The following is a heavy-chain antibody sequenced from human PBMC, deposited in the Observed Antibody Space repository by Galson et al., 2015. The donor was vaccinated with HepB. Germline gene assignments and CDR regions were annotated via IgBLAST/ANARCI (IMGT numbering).Heavy chain of an antibody. D-gene: IGHD6-13*01. CDR3: ARKAAAGKVLSTTSYGMDV. J-gene: IGHJ6*02. CDR1: GFTFSSYS. CDR2: ISSSSSYI. V-gene: IGHV3-21*01. Sequence: SLRLSCAASGFTFSSYSMNWVRQAPGKGLEWVSSISSSSSYIYYADSVKGRFTISRDNAKNSLYLQMNSLRAEDTAVYYCARKAAAGKVLSTTSYGMDVWGQGTTVTVSS.